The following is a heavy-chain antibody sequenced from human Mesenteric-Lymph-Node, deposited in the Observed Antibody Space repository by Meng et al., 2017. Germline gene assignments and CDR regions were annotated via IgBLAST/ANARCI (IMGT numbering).Heavy chain of an antibody. V-gene: IGHV3-49*04. CDR2: IRSKAYGGTT. CDR1: GFTFGDYA. D-gene: IGHD2-15*01. Sequence: GGSLRLSCTASGFTFGDYAMSWVRQAPGKGLEWVGFIRSKAYGGTTEYAASVKGRFTISRDDSKSIAYLQMNSLRAEDTAVYYCEAKYCSGGSCYFNWFDPWGQGTLVTVSS. CDR3: EAKYCSGGSCYFNWFDP. J-gene: IGHJ5*02.